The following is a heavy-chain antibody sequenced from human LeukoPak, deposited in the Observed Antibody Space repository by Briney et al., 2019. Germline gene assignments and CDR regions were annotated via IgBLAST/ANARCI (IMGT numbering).Heavy chain of an antibody. Sequence: PSETLSLICAVYGGSFSGYYWSWIRQPTGKGLEWIGEINHSGSTNYNPSLKSRVTISVDTSKNQFSLKLSSVTAADTAVYYCARISRGSYRQWDYWGQGTLVTVSS. V-gene: IGHV4-34*01. D-gene: IGHD3-16*02. CDR1: GGSFSGYY. CDR3: ARISRGSYRQWDY. CDR2: INHSGST. J-gene: IGHJ4*02.